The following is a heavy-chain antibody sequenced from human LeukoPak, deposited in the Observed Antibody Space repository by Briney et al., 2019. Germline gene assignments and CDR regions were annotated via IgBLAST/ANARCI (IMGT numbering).Heavy chain of an antibody. CDR2: ISSSGSTI. D-gene: IGHD3-10*01. CDR3: ARDSPPLWFGESSPRLDY. J-gene: IGHJ4*02. V-gene: IGHV3-48*03. CDR1: GFTFSSYE. Sequence: GGSLRLSCTASGFTFSSYEMNWVRQAPGKGLEWVSYISSSGSTIYYADSVKGRFTISRDNAKNSLYLQMNSLRAEDTAVYYCARDSPPLWFGESSPRLDYWGQGTLVTVSS.